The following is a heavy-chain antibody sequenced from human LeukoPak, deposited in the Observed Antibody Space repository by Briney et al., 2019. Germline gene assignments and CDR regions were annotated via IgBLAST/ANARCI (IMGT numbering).Heavy chain of an antibody. CDR1: EFTVTTNY. Sequence: GGSLRLSCAASEFTVTTNYMSWVRQAPGKGLEWVSAISGSGGSTYYADSVKGRFTISRDNSKNTLYLQMNSLRAEDTAVYYCAKTVGRPPYYFDYWGQGTLVTVSS. CDR3: AKTVGRPPYYFDY. CDR2: ISGSGGST. D-gene: IGHD3-10*01. V-gene: IGHV3-23*01. J-gene: IGHJ4*02.